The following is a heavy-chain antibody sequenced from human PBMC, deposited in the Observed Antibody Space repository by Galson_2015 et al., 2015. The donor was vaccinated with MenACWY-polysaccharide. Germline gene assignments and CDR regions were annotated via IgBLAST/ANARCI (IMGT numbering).Heavy chain of an antibody. Sequence: SLRLSCAAPGFTFSDYYMSWIRQAPGKGLEWVSYISSSGSTIYYADSVKGRFTISRDNAKNSLYLQMNSLRAEDTAVYYCARVGGTFVWVEYYMDVWGKGTTVTVSS. CDR3: ARVGGTFVWVEYYMDV. CDR2: ISSSGSTI. V-gene: IGHV3-11*01. J-gene: IGHJ6*03. CDR1: GFTFSDYY. D-gene: IGHD1-14*01.